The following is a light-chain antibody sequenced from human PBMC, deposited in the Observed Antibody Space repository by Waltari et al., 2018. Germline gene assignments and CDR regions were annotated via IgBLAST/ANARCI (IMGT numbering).Light chain of an antibody. CDR1: DSDVGAYDF. CDR3: SSYTTISAPVV. Sequence: QSALNQPASVSGSPGQSITISCSGTDSDVGAYDFVSWYQQHPGKAPHLIIYEVSNRPSGISNRFSASKSGNTASLTISGLQAEDEPSYYCSSYTTISAPVVFGTGTTFTVL. V-gene: IGLV2-14*01. J-gene: IGLJ1*01. CDR2: EVS.